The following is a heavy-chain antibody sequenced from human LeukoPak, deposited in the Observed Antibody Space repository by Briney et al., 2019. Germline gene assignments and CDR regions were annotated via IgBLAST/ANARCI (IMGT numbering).Heavy chain of an antibody. CDR1: GYTFTGYY. D-gene: IGHD6-19*01. CDR3: ARGRSGWTEDAFDI. V-gene: IGHV1-2*02. J-gene: IGHJ3*02. Sequence: ASVKVSCKASGYTFTGYYMHWVRQAPGQGLEWMGWTNPNSGGTNYAQKFQGRVTMTRDTSISTAYMELSRLRSDDTAVYYCARGRSGWTEDAFDIWGQGTMVTVSS. CDR2: TNPNSGGT.